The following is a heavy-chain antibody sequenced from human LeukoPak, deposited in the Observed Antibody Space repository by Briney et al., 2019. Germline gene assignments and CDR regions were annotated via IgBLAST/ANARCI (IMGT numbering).Heavy chain of an antibody. Sequence: GGSLRLSCAASGFTFSDYGMHWVRQAPGKGLEWLAFIRYDASNQYYADSVKGRFTISRDNSRNTLYLQLDSLRPEDTAVYYCAKDPGGSGSYPGHWGQGTLVTVSS. CDR2: IRYDASNQ. D-gene: IGHD3-10*01. CDR1: GFTFSDYG. CDR3: AKDPGGSGSYPGH. J-gene: IGHJ4*02. V-gene: IGHV3-30*02.